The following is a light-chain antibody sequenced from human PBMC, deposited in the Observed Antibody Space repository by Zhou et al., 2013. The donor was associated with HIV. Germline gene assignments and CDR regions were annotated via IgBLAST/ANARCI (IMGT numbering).Light chain of an antibody. CDR2: KIS. CDR3: LQATQFPIT. CDR1: QRLVHSDGNTY. V-gene: IGKV2-24*01. J-gene: IGKJ5*01. Sequence: DIVLTQTPLSSPVTLGQPASISCRSSQRLVHSDGNTYLSWLQQRPGQPPRLLISKISNRVSGVPDRFSGSGAGTDFTLKISSVEAEDVGVYYCLQATQFPITFGQGTRLEIK.